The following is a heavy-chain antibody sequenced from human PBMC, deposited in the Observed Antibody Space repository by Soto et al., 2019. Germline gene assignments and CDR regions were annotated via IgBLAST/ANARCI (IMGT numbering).Heavy chain of an antibody. J-gene: IGHJ3*02. D-gene: IGHD3-22*01. Sequence: EVQLVESGGGLVQPGGSLRLSCAASGFTFSSYDMHWVRQATGKGLEWVSAIGTAGDPYYPGSVKGRFTISRENAKNSLYLQMNSLIAGDTAVYYCARGGDYYDSSGPWAFDIWGQGTMVTVSS. CDR1: GFTFSSYD. CDR3: ARGGDYYDSSGPWAFDI. V-gene: IGHV3-13*05. CDR2: IGTAGDP.